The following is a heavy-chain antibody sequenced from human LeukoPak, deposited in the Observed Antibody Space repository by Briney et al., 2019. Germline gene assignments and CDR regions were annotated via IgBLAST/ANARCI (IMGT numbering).Heavy chain of an antibody. CDR3: ARERGLTSFELDY. D-gene: IGHD1-7*01. Sequence: GRSLRLSCAASGFTFSSYGMHWVRQTPDMGMEWVALIWYDGNNKYYADSVKGRFTISRDNSKNTLYLQMNSLRAEDTAVYYCARERGLTSFELDYWGQGTLVTVSS. CDR1: GFTFSSYG. V-gene: IGHV3-33*01. CDR2: IWYDGNNK. J-gene: IGHJ4*02.